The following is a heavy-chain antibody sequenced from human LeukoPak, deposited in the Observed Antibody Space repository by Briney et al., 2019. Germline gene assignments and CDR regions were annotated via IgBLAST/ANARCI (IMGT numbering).Heavy chain of an antibody. D-gene: IGHD1-7*01. CDR2: ISGSGGST. CDR1: GFTFSSYG. J-gene: IGHJ4*02. CDR3: TREVPYELLVDY. V-gene: IGHV3-23*01. Sequence: GGSLRLSCAASGFTFSSYGMSWVRQAPGKGLEWVSGISGSGGSTYYADSVKGRFTISRDNAKNSLFLQMNSLRAEDTAVYYCTREVPYELLVDYWGQGTLVTVSS.